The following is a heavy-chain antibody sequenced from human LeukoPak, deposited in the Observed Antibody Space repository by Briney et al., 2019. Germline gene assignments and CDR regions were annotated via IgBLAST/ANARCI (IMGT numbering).Heavy chain of an antibody. CDR1: GDPMTNYY. V-gene: IGHV4-4*07. J-gene: IGHJ5*01. CDR2: IDVSGRT. Sequence: PSETLSLTCAVSGDPMTNYYWSWIRQPAGQGLEWIGHIDVSGRTNYNPSFKSRVSMSIDTSKKQFSLNLTSVSAADTAVYARDRWELTPAKGWFDSWGQGTLVTVSS. D-gene: IGHD1-26*01. CDR3: DRWELTPAKGWFDS.